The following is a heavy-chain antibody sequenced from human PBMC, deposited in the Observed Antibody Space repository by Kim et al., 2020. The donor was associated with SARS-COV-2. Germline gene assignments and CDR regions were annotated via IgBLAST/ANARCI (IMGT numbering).Heavy chain of an antibody. CDR3: AREITESWFDP. V-gene: IGHV4-31*02. Sequence: TYYNPTHKSRVTISVDRSKNQFSLKLSTVTAADTAVYYCAREITESWFDPWGQGTLVTVSS. D-gene: IGHD3-10*01. J-gene: IGHJ5*02. CDR2: T.